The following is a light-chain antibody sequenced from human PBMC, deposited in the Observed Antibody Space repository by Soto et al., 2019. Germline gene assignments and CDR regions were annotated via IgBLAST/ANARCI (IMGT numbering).Light chain of an antibody. V-gene: IGKV3-15*01. CDR1: QSVSSN. Sequence: EIVMTQSPATLSVSPGERATLSCRASQSVSSNLAWYQQKPGQAPRLLIYGVSTRATGIPVRFSGSGSGTEFTLTISRLQSEDFAVYYCQQYNKWPLTFGGGTEVEI. CDR2: GVS. CDR3: QQYNKWPLT. J-gene: IGKJ4*01.